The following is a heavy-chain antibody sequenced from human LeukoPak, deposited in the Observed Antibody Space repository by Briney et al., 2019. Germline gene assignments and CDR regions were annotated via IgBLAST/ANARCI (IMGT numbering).Heavy chain of an antibody. CDR2: ISGSGGST. Sequence: GGSLRLSCAASGFTFSSYAMSWVRQAPGKGVEWVSAISGSGGSTYYADSVKGRFTISRDNSNNTLYLQMNSLRAEDTAVYYCAKDRAVAGTFDYWGQGTLVTVSS. D-gene: IGHD6-19*01. CDR1: GFTFSSYA. V-gene: IGHV3-23*01. J-gene: IGHJ4*02. CDR3: AKDRAVAGTFDY.